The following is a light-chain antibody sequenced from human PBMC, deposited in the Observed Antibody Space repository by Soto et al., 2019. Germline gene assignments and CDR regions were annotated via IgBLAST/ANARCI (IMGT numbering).Light chain of an antibody. CDR3: QQYSRIPSNT. Sequence: EIVLTQSPGTLSLSPGERATLSCRASQIVNSNYLAWYQQKPGQAHRLLIYGASVRDTGIPDRFSGGGSGTDFTLTIGRLEPDDFAVYFCQQYSRIPSNTFGQGTRLEIK. CDR2: GAS. V-gene: IGKV3-20*01. J-gene: IGKJ5*01. CDR1: QIVNSNY.